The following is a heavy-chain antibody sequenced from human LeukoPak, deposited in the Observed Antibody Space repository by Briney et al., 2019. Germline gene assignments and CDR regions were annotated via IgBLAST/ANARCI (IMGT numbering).Heavy chain of an antibody. Sequence: GGSLRLSCAASGFTVSSNYMTWVRQAPGKGLEWVSVIYSGGGTYYADSVKGRFTISRDNFKNTLYLQMNSLRAEDTAVYYCARGGGRLRNWFDPWGQGTLVTVSS. J-gene: IGHJ5*02. D-gene: IGHD3-16*01. V-gene: IGHV3-53*01. CDR1: GFTVSSNY. CDR3: ARGGGRLRNWFDP. CDR2: IYSGGGT.